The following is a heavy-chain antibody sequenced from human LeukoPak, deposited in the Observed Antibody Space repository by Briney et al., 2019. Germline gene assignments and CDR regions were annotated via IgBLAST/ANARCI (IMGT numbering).Heavy chain of an antibody. CDR1: GFTFSSYA. V-gene: IGHV3-30-3*01. CDR2: ISYDGSNN. CDR3: ARALPPWERTVFDY. Sequence: GRSLRLSCAASGFTFSSYAMHWVRQAPGKGLEWVAVISYDGSNNYYADSVKGRFTISRDNSKNTLYLQMNSLRAEDTAVYYCARALPPWERTVFDYWGQGTLVTVSS. D-gene: IGHD1-26*01. J-gene: IGHJ4*02.